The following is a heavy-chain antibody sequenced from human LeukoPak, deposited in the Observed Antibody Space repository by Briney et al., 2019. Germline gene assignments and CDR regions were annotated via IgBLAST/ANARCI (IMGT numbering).Heavy chain of an antibody. D-gene: IGHD5-24*01. V-gene: IGHV3-15*01. CDR1: GLTFSDAW. Sequence: GGSLRLSCAVSGLTFSDAWVVWVRQAPGKGLEWVARITASGTENYAAPVNARFTASRDDSKTTVYLQMNSPTTEDTAVYYCATAPTRGWLPYFDYWGQGTVVTVSS. CDR3: ATAPTRGWLPYFDY. J-gene: IGHJ4*02. CDR2: ITASGTE.